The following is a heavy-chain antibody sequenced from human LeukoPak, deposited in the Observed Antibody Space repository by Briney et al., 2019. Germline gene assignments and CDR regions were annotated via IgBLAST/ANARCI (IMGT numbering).Heavy chain of an antibody. CDR3: ARGHGGWNWFDS. J-gene: IGHJ5*01. D-gene: IGHD6-19*01. CDR1: GFTFSDYW. Sequence: GGSLRLSCEASGFTFSDYWMHWVRQAPGKGLVWVSRIIADGASTGYADSVKRRFTISRDNAKKTLYLQMNIPRAEDTAVYYCARGHGGWNWFDSWGQGTLVTVSS. CDR2: IIADGAST. V-gene: IGHV3-74*01.